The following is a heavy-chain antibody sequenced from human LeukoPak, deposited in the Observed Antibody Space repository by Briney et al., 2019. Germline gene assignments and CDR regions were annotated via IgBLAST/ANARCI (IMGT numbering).Heavy chain of an antibody. D-gene: IGHD6-13*01. V-gene: IGHV3-33*01. CDR1: GFTFSSYG. CDR3: ASGGNSSSWEYYFDY. CDR2: IWYDGSNK. Sequence: GGSLRLSCAASGFTFSSYGMHWVRQAPGKGLEWVAVIWYDGSNKYYADSVKGRFTISRDNSKNTLYLQMNSLRAEDTAVYYCASGGNSSSWEYYFDYWGQGTLVTVSS. J-gene: IGHJ4*02.